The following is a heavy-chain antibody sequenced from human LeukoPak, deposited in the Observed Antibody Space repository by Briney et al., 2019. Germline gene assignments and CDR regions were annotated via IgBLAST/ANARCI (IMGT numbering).Heavy chain of an antibody. J-gene: IGHJ4*02. D-gene: IGHD6-19*01. CDR3: AKLYRAVTGMFFDY. CDR1: GFTFSDYY. Sequence: GGSLRLSCAASGFTFSDYYMSWIRQAPGKGLEWISYIITSGTYTNYADSVKGRFTISRDNAKNSLYLQMNSLRAGDTAVYYCAKLYRAVTGMFFDYWGQGTLVTVSS. CDR2: IITSGTYT. V-gene: IGHV3-11*03.